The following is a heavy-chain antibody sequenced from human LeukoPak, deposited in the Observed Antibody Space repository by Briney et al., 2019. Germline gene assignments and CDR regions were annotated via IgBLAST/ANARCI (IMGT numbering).Heavy chain of an antibody. CDR2: IKQDGSEK. V-gene: IGHV3-7*01. Sequence: GGSLRLSCAASGFTFSSYWMSWVRQAPGKGLEWVANIKQDGSEKYYVDSVKGRFTISRDNAKNSLYLQMNSLRAEDTAVYYCAREYYYGSGSYYNGFVSFWPNYYYYYMDVWGKGTTVTVSS. CDR3: AREYYYGSGSYYNGFVSFWPNYYYYYMDV. CDR1: GFTFSSYW. D-gene: IGHD3-10*01. J-gene: IGHJ6*03.